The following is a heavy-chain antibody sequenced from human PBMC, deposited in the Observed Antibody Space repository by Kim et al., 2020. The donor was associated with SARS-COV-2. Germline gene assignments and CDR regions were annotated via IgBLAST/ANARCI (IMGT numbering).Heavy chain of an antibody. CDR2: ISNDRSYK. CDR1: GFTFSSYG. Sequence: GGSLRLSCAASGFTFSSYGMRWVRQAPGKRLEWVTHISNDRSYKSYPDSVKGRFTISRDNSKSILYLQMNSLRAEDTAVYFCAKELRPTYDYHYLAVWGKGDTVTVSS. V-gene: IGHV3-30*18. J-gene: IGHJ6*03. CDR3: AKELRPTYDYHYLAV.